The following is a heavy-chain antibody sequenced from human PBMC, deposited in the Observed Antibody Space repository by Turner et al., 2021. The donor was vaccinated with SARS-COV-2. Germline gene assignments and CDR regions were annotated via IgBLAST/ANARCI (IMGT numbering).Heavy chain of an antibody. CDR2: STSKADGGTK. D-gene: IGHD6-13*01. J-gene: IGHJ3*01. CDR1: GFTFGDCA. CDR3: ARDSWQLVKERIDV. Sequence: VQLVESGGGLVQPGRPLCLLRAGSGFTFGDCAMTWVRKAPAKGQEWVGISTSKADGGTKENAASKKGIITIARNDTNTISYLQRNSLKPEDTAEYYGARDSWQLVKERIDVWGQGTMVTVSS. V-gene: IGHV3-49*04.